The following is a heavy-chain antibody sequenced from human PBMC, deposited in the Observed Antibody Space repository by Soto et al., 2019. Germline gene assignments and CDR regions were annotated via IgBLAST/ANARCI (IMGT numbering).Heavy chain of an antibody. CDR1: GASISGYY. V-gene: IGHV4-4*07. CDR2: IYATGTT. CDR3: VRDGTKTLRDWFDP. Sequence: SETLSLTCTVSGASISGYYWSWIRKSAGKGLEWIGRIYATGTTDYNPSLKSRVMMSVDTSKKQFSLRLRSVTAADTAVYYCVRDGTKTLRDWFDPGGQGISVTVSS. D-gene: IGHD1-1*01. J-gene: IGHJ5*02.